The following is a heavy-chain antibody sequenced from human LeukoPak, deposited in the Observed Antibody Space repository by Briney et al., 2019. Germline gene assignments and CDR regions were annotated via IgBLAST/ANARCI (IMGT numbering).Heavy chain of an antibody. V-gene: IGHV3-7*01. D-gene: IGHD1/OR15-1a*01. CDR2: IKEDGSDK. J-gene: IGHJ4*02. Sequence: GGSLRLSCAASGFTFNNYWMSWVRQAPGKGLEWVANIKEDGSDKYYVDSVKGRFTISRDNTKNLLFLQVNSLRAEDTAVYYCARDLGTALYWGQGTLVTVSS. CDR1: GFTFNNYW. CDR3: ARDLGTALY.